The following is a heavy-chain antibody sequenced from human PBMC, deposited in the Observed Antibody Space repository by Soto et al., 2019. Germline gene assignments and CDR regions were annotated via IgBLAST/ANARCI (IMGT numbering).Heavy chain of an antibody. Sequence: SETLSLTCTVSGGSISSYYWSWIRQPPGKGLEWIGYIYYSGSTNYNPSLKSRVTISVDTSKNQFSLKLSSVTAADTAVYYCARENSGYDSPNASYYSTDVWGKGPTVTVSS. J-gene: IGHJ6*03. D-gene: IGHD5-12*01. CDR3: ARENSGYDSPNASYYSTDV. CDR2: IYYSGST. CDR1: GGSISSYY. V-gene: IGHV4-59*01.